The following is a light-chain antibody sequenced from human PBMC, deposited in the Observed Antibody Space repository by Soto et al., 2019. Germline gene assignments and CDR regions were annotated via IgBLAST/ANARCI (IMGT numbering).Light chain of an antibody. J-gene: IGKJ1*01. V-gene: IGKV1-5*01. CDR2: DAS. CDR3: RQYNSYSWT. CDR1: QNINIW. Sequence: IHMAQSPSTLSPPFRQSLTMTWRASQNINIWLAWYQQKPGKAPKLLIFDASSLESGVPSRFSGSGSGTEFTLTISSLQPDDFATYYCRQYNSYSWTFGQGTKVDIK.